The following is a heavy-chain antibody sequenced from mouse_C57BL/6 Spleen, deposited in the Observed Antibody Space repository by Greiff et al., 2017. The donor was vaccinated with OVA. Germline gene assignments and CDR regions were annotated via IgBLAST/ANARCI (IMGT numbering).Heavy chain of an antibody. V-gene: IGHV1-9*01. Sequence: QVQLQQSGAELMKPGASVKLSCKATGYTFTGYWIAWVKQRPGHGLEWIGKILPGSVSTNYNEKFKGKATLTADTSSNTAYMQLSSLTTEDSAIYYCGRLGVAPDDWGKGTTLTVAS. CDR3: GRLGVAPDD. CDR1: GYTFTGYW. D-gene: IGHD1-1*02. CDR2: ILPGSVST. J-gene: IGHJ2*01.